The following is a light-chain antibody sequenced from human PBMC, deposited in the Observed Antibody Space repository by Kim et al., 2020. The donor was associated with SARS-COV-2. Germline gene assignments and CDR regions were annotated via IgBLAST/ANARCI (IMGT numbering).Light chain of an antibody. CDR1: SSDVGSYNL. Sequence: QSITISCARTSSDVGSYNLVSWYQQHPGKAPKLMIYEVSKRPSGVSNRFSGSKSGNTASLTISGLQAEDEADYYCCSYAGSSTLGVFGGGTQLTVL. J-gene: IGLJ2*01. CDR2: EVS. V-gene: IGLV2-23*02. CDR3: CSYAGSSTLGV.